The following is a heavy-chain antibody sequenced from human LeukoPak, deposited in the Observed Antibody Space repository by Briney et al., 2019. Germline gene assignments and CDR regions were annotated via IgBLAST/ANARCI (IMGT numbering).Heavy chain of an antibody. CDR2: IWSDGTNT. CDR3: AKDVQGGFDYSNSLDK. CDR1: GFTFSHYG. Sequence: GESLTLSCATSGFTFSHYGKHRLRQAPGTGLDSVAVIWSDGTNTYYGDPVKGRFTVSRENFQRAVYLKINSLRAEDTAVYYSAKDVQGGFDYSNSLDKWGQGTVVTVSS. D-gene: IGHD4-11*01. J-gene: IGHJ4*02. V-gene: IGHV3-33*06.